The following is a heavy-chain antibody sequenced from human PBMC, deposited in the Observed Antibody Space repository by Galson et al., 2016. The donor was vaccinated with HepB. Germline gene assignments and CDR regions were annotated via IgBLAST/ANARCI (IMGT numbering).Heavy chain of an antibody. CDR2: IYHTGTS. V-gene: IGHV4-4*02. CDR3: ARGVTGTPYFDF. D-gene: IGHD2-21*02. J-gene: IGHJ4*02. CDR1: GASISDSNW. Sequence: SETLSLTCAVSGASISDSNWWTWVRQVPGKGLEWIGEIYHTGTSNNNPFLSSRFTLSVDTSKNQFSLKLRSVTAADTAVYYCARGVTGTPYFDFWGQGALVTVSS.